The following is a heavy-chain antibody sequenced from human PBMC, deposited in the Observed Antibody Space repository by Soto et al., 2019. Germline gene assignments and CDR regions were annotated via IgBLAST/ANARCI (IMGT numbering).Heavy chain of an antibody. CDR2: ISWNSGSI. CDR3: AKGLDASSGLGAFDI. D-gene: IGHD3-22*01. J-gene: IGHJ3*02. CDR1: GFTFDDYA. Sequence: EVQLVESGGGLVQPGRSLRLSCAASGFTFDDYAMHWVRQAPGKGLEWVSGISWNSGSIGYADSVKGRFTISRDNAKNSLYLQMNSLRAEDTALYYCAKGLDASSGLGAFDIWGQGTMVTVSS. V-gene: IGHV3-9*01.